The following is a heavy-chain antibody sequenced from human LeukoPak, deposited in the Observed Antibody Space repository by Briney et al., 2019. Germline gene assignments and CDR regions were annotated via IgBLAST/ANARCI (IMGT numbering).Heavy chain of an antibody. V-gene: IGHV3-23*01. CDR1: GLTFSSYA. Sequence: AGGSLRLSCAASGLTFSSYAMSWVRQAPGKGLEWVSAISGSGGSTYYADSVKGRFTISRENSKNTLYLQMNSLRAEDTAVYYCAKSRTHSPSNFDYWGQGTLVTVSS. CDR2: ISGSGGST. D-gene: IGHD2-21*01. J-gene: IGHJ4*02. CDR3: AKSRTHSPSNFDY.